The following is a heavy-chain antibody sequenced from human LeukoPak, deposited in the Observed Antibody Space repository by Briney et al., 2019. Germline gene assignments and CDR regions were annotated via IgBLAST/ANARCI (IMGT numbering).Heavy chain of an antibody. D-gene: IGHD1-1*01. CDR1: GGSFSGYF. V-gene: IGHV4-34*01. J-gene: IGHJ3*02. CDR3: ARGWSGFWYNNYGDDNAFDI. CDR2: VNQSGRT. Sequence: PSETLSLTCAVDGGSFSGYFWSWIRQVPGKGLEWIGEVNQSGRTNYNPSLKSRVTISVDTSKNQISLKLSFVTATDTAMYFCARGWSGFWYNNYGDDNAFDIWGHGTMVTVSS.